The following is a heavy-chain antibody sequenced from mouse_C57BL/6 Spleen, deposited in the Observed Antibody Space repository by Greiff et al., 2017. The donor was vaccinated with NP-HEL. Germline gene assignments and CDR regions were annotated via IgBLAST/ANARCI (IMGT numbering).Heavy chain of an antibody. Sequence: EVKLEESGGGLVKPGGSLKLSCAASGFTFSSYAMSWVRQTPEKRLEWVATISDGGSYTYYPDNVKGRFTISRDNAKNNLYLQMSHLKSEDTAMYYCARETVVATRGAMDYWGQGTSVTVSS. CDR2: ISDGGSYT. D-gene: IGHD1-1*01. J-gene: IGHJ4*01. V-gene: IGHV5-4*01. CDR3: ARETVVATRGAMDY. CDR1: GFTFSSYA.